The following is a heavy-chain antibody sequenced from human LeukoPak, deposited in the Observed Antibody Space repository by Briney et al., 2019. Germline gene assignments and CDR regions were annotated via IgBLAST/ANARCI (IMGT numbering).Heavy chain of an antibody. CDR1: GYSFTNYW. CDR3: ARRGWGFGEPKRDHDTFDI. CDR2: IYPGDSDA. Sequence: GESLQISCQGSGYSFTNYWIAWVRPMPGQGLEWMAIIYPGDSDARYSPSFRGQVTISVDKSISTTYLRWSSLKASDTAMYYCARRGWGFGEPKRDHDTFDIWGQGTMVTVSA. V-gene: IGHV5-51*01. J-gene: IGHJ3*02. D-gene: IGHD3-10*01.